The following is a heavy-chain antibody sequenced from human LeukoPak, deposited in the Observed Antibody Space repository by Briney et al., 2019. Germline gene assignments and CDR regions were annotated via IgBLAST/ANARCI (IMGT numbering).Heavy chain of an antibody. CDR1: GFTFSSYG. CDR3: AKYSPEWGAAFDY. CDR2: ISGSGGST. Sequence: GGSLRLSCAASGFTFSSYGMSWVRQAPGKGLEWVSAISGSGGSTYYADSVKGRFTISRDNSKSTLYLQMNSLRAEDTAVYYCAKYSPEWGAAFDYWGQGTLVTVSS. D-gene: IGHD6-13*01. V-gene: IGHV3-23*01. J-gene: IGHJ4*02.